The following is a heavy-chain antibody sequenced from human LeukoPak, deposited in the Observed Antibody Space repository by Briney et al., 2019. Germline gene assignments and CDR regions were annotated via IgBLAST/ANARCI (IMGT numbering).Heavy chain of an antibody. V-gene: IGHV4-34*01. Sequence: SSETLSLTCAVYGGSFSGYYWSWIRQPPGKGLEWIGEINHSGSTNYNPSLKSRVTISVDTSKNQFSLKLSSVTAADTAVYYCARASNWNYFRALDYWGQGTLVTVSS. CDR3: ARASNWNYFRALDY. J-gene: IGHJ4*02. CDR2: INHSGST. CDR1: GGSFSGYY. D-gene: IGHD1-7*01.